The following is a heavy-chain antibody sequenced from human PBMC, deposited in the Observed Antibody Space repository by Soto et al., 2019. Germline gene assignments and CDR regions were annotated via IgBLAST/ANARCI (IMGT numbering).Heavy chain of an antibody. CDR3: AKVGSGYDYSFAYYYMDV. Sequence: GGSLRLSCAASGFTFSNYAMNWVRQAPGKGLEWVSTISGSGGSPYYADSVKGRFTISRDNSRNTLYLQMNSLRAGDSAIYYFAKVGSGYDYSFAYYYMDVWGKGTTVTVSS. D-gene: IGHD5-12*01. CDR2: ISGSGGSP. J-gene: IGHJ6*03. CDR1: GFTFSNYA. V-gene: IGHV3-23*01.